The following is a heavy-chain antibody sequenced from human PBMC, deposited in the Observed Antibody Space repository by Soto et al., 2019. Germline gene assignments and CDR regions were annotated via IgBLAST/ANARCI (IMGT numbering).Heavy chain of an antibody. CDR3: AKSIAAADFYYFDY. J-gene: IGHJ4*02. D-gene: IGHD6-13*01. Sequence: PGGSLRLSCAASGFTFSRQAMHWVRQAPGRGLEWVAVIWYHGVDKYYADSVKGRFTISRDNSKNTLYLQMNSLRAEDTAVYYCAKSIAAADFYYFDYWGQGTLVTVSS. CDR2: IWYHGVDK. CDR1: GFTFSRQA. V-gene: IGHV3-33*06.